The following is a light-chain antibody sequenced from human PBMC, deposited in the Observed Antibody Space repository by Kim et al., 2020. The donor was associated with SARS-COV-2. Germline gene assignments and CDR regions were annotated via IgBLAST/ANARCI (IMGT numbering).Light chain of an antibody. Sequence: QLVLTQSPSASASLGASVKLTCTLSSGHSSYAIAWHQQQPEKGHRYLMKRNSDGSHSKGDGIPDRFSGSSSGAERYLTISSRQSEDEADYYCQTWGTDLVFGGWTQLTVL. CDR2: RNSDGSH. CDR1: SGHSSYA. J-gene: IGLJ2*01. V-gene: IGLV4-69*01. CDR3: QTWGTDLV.